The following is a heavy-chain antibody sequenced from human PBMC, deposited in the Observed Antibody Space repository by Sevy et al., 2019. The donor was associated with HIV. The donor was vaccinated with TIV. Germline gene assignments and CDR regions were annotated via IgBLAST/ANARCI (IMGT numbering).Heavy chain of an antibody. CDR2: ISGPGLST. D-gene: IGHD3-22*01. J-gene: IGHJ3*01. V-gene: IGHV3-23*01. Sequence: GGSLRLSCTASGFTFNTHAMTWVRQAPGKGLEWVSVISGPGLSTYYADSVKGRFTISRDNSQKTLYLQMNSLRVDDTATYYCAKALNPALESMIEVILRTLKGFDVWGQGTMVTVSS. CDR3: AKALNPALESMIEVILRTLKGFDV. CDR1: GFTFNTHA.